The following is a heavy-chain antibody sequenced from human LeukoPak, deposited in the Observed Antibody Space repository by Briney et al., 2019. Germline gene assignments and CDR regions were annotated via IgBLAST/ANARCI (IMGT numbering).Heavy chain of an antibody. Sequence: SETLSLTCTVSGGSISSGSYYWSWIRQPAGKGLEWIGSFFHSGSTYYNPSLKSRATISVDTSKNQFSLKLSSVTAADTAVYYCVRGRYSSGWFKDKNWFDPWGQGIPVTVSS. CDR3: VRGRYSSGWFKDKNWFDP. CDR2: FFHSGST. J-gene: IGHJ5*02. V-gene: IGHV4-39*07. CDR1: GGSISSGSYY. D-gene: IGHD6-19*01.